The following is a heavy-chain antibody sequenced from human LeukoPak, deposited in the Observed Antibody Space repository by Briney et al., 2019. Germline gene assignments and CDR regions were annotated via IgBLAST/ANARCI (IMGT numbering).Heavy chain of an antibody. D-gene: IGHD3-10*01. V-gene: IGHV4-4*02. J-gene: IGHJ6*03. Sequence: SGTLSLTCAVSGGSISSSNWWSWVRQPPGKGLEWIGEIYHSGSTNYNPSLKSRVTISEDKSKNQFSLKLSSVTAADTAVYYCARDYPEYSRVRGVIITYLNYYYYMDVWGKGTTVTISS. CDR2: IYHSGST. CDR3: ARDYPEYSRVRGVIITYLNYYYYMDV. CDR1: GGSISSSNW.